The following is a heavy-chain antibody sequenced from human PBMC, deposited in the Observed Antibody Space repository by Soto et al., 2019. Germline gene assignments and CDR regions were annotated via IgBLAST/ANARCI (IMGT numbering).Heavy chain of an antibody. V-gene: IGHV4-59*08. CDR2: IYYSGST. J-gene: IGHJ4*02. CDR3: ARQRRHGFDY. CDR1: GGSISSYY. Sequence: SETLSLTCTVSGGSISSYYWSWIRQPPGKGLEWIGYIYYSGSTSYNPSLKSRVTISVDTSKNQFSLKLSSVTAADTAVYYCARQRRHGFDYWGQGTLVTVSS.